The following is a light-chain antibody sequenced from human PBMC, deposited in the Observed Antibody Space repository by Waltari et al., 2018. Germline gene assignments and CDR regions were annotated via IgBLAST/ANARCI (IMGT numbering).Light chain of an antibody. CDR1: QSVSRA. CDR3: QHYVRLPAT. J-gene: IGKJ1*01. V-gene: IGKV3-20*01. Sequence: DIVLTQSTGILSLSPGERATLSFRASQSVSRALAWYQQKPGQAPRLLIYGASNRATGIPDRFSGGGSGTDFSLTISRLEPEDFAVYYCQHYVRLPATFGQGTKVEIK. CDR2: GAS.